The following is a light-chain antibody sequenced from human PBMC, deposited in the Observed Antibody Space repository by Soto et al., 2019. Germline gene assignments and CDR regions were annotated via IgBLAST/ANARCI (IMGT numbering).Light chain of an antibody. CDR2: DAS. CDR1: QSVSSY. J-gene: IGKJ4*01. V-gene: IGKV3-11*01. CDR3: QRRNTWART. Sequence: GEKPSLASRSSQSVSSYLAWYKQKPGQAPRLFIYDASDRATGIPARFSGSGYGTEFNLSIRCREPGESALYYCQRRNTWARTVAGGTKVDIK.